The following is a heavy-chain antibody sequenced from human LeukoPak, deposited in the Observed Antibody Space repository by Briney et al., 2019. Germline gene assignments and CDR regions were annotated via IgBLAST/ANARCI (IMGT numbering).Heavy chain of an antibody. CDR3: ATKQWLAPPPDS. CDR1: GFTFIKYW. J-gene: IGHJ4*02. CDR2: INTDGTVT. V-gene: IGHV3-74*01. Sequence: GGSLRLSCAASGFTFIKYWMLWVRQAPGKGLESVSRINTDGTVTTYADSVKGRFTVSIDNADNTMFLQMNSVRDEDTAVYYCATKQWLAPPPDSWGQGTPVTVSS. D-gene: IGHD6-19*01.